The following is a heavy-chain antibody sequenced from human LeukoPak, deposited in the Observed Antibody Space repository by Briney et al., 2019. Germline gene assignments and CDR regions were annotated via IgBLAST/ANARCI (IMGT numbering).Heavy chain of an antibody. D-gene: IGHD6-13*01. CDR3: ARGPPRGTAAGPDF. CDR1: GYTFSDYY. CDR2: INPHSGGT. Sequence: RASVRVSCKASGYTFSDYYVHWVRQAPGQGLEWMGWINPHSGGTNYAQKFQGRVTVTRDTSISTAFMDLSRLTSDDTAVFYCARGPPRGTAAGPDFWGQGTLVTVSS. V-gene: IGHV1-2*02. J-gene: IGHJ4*02.